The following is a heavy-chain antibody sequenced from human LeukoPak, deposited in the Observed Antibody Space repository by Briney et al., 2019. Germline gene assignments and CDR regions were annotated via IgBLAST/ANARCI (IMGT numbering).Heavy chain of an antibody. J-gene: IGHJ5*02. D-gene: IGHD2-15*01. CDR2: IYYSGST. CDR1: GGSISSHY. CDR3: ARVGCSGGSCYSVGGWFDP. Sequence: PSETLSLTCTVSGGSISSHYWSWIRQPPGKGLEWIRYIYYSGSTNYNPSLKSRVTISVDTSKNQFSLKLSSVTAADTAVYYCARVGCSGGSCYSVGGWFDPWGQGTLVTVSS. V-gene: IGHV4-59*11.